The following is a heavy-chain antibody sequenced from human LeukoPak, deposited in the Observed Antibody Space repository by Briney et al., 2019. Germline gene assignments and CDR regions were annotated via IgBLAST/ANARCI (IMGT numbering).Heavy chain of an antibody. D-gene: IGHD3-10*01. CDR3: VRSDGINAFDI. V-gene: IGHV3-74*01. CDR1: GFTFSSYW. J-gene: IGHJ3*02. CDR2: INSDGSST. Sequence: GGSLSLSCAASGFTFSSYWMHWVRQAPGKGLVWISRINSDGSSTSYADSVKGRFTISRDNAKNTLYLQMNSLRAEDTAVYYCVRSDGINAFDIWGQGTMVTVSS.